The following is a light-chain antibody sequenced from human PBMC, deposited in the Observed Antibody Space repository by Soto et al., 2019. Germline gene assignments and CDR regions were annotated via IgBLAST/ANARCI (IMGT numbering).Light chain of an antibody. CDR1: QSVLSRSNYKNY. CDR3: QQYYCTLPHT. CDR2: WAS. Sequence: IVMTQSPDSLAVSLGERATINCKSSQSVLSRSNYKNYLAWYQQKPGQPPKLLIYWASTRESGVPDRFRGSGSGTDFTLTITGLQAEDVAVYYCQQYYCTLPHTFGGGTKVELK. J-gene: IGKJ4*01. V-gene: IGKV4-1*01.